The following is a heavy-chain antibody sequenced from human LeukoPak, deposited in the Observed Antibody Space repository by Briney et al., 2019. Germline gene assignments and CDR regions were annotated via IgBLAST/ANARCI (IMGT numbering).Heavy chain of an antibody. CDR1: GFTFSSSE. D-gene: IGHD2-2*03. Sequence: GGSLRLSCAASGFTFSSSEMNWVRQAPGKGLEWVSYISSSGSTIYYADSVKGRFTISRDNAKNSLYLQMNGLRAEDTAVYYCARMDYLYYFDYWGQGTLVTVSS. CDR3: ARMDYLYYFDY. J-gene: IGHJ4*02. CDR2: ISSSGSTI. V-gene: IGHV3-48*03.